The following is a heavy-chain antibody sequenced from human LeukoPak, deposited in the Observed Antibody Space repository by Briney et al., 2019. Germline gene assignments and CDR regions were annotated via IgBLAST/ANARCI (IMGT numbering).Heavy chain of an antibody. V-gene: IGHV4-59*01. Sequence: PSETLSLTCTVSGGSISSYYWSWIRQPPGKGLEWIGYIYYSGSTNYNPSLKSRVTISVDTSKNQFSLKLSSVTAAGTAVYYCARVPPYCSSTSCHDYWGRGTLVTVSS. D-gene: IGHD2-2*01. CDR2: IYYSGST. CDR3: ARVPPYCSSTSCHDY. CDR1: GGSISSYY. J-gene: IGHJ4*02.